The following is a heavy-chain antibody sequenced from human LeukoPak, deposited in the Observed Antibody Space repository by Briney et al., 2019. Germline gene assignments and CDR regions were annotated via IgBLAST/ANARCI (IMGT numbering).Heavy chain of an antibody. CDR1: GFTFDDYA. J-gene: IGHJ4*02. V-gene: IGHV3-9*01. D-gene: IGHD2-2*01. Sequence: GGSLRLSCAASGFTFDDYAMNWVRQVPGKGLEWVSGISWNSGSIDYADSVKGRFTISRDNAKNSLQLQMDSLRTEDTAFYYCAKGSCSSTSCHFDYWGQGTLVTVSS. CDR2: ISWNSGSI. CDR3: AKGSCSSTSCHFDY.